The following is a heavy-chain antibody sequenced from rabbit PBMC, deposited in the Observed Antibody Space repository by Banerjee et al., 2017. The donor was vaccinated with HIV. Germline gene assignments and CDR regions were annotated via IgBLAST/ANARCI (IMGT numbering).Heavy chain of an antibody. V-gene: IGHV1S45*01. CDR3: ARADSNNVYCEYFNF. D-gene: IGHD1-1*01. CDR1: GIDFYKYV. J-gene: IGHJ4*01. CDR2: IYTGSSGST. Sequence: QEQLVESGGGLVTLGGSLKLSCKASGIDFYKYVISWVRQAPGKGLEWIACIYTGSSGSTNYASWAKGRFTISKTSSTTVTLQMTSLTAADTANYFCARADSNNVYCEYFNFWGPGTLVTVS.